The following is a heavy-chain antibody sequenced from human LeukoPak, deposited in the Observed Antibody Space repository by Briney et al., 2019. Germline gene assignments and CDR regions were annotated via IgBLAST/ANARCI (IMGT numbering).Heavy chain of an antibody. J-gene: IGHJ4*02. CDR1: GGSFSGYY. D-gene: IGHD2-2*01. CDR3: ARGRLSSRYCSSTSCYREPY. Sequence: RPSETLSLTCAVYGGSFSGYYWSWIRQPPGKGLEWIGEINHSGSTNYNPSLKSRVTISVDTSKNQFSLKLSSVTAADTAVYYCARGRLSSRYCSSTSCYREPYWGQGTLVTVSS. CDR2: INHSGST. V-gene: IGHV4-34*01.